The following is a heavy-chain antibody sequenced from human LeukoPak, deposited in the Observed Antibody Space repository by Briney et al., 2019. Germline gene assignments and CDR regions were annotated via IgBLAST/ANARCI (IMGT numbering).Heavy chain of an antibody. D-gene: IGHD3-16*01. J-gene: IGHJ4*02. CDR3: ARIPPGLYTGYFDY. V-gene: IGHV2-70*01. CDR1: GFSLSTSGMC. Sequence: SGPALLKPPPTLTLTFTFSGFSLSTSGMCVSWIRQPPVKALEWLAPIDWDDDKYYSTSLKTRLTISKDTSKNQVVLTMTNMDPVDTATYYCARIPPGLYTGYFDYWGQGTLVTVSS. CDR2: IDWDDDK.